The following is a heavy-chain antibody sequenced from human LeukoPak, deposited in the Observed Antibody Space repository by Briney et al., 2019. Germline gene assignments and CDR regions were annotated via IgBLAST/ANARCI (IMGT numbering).Heavy chain of an antibody. CDR2: IYPGDYET. V-gene: IGHV5-51*01. CDR1: GYRFSNYW. Sequence: GEALKSSFEGSGYRFSNYWIGWVRPMPGKGLEWMGIIYPGDYETRYSPSFQGLVTISVDKSISTAYLQWSSLKASDTAMYYCAIPPGYCGNDCSFDHWGQGTLVTVSS. D-gene: IGHD2-21*02. CDR3: AIPPGYCGNDCSFDH. J-gene: IGHJ4*02.